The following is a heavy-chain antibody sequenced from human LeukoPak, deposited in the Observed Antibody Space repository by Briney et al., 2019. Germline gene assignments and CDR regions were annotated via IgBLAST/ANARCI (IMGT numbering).Heavy chain of an antibody. CDR3: AKDRLMCSDTTCYTDAFDI. J-gene: IGHJ3*02. CDR2: IPYDGSNK. Sequence: HPGGSLRLSCAASGFTFSSYGMHWVRQAPGKGLEWVAFIPYDGSNKYYADSVKGRFTISRDNSKNTLYLQMNSLRAEDTAVYYCAKDRLMCSDTTCYTDAFDIWGQGTMVTVSS. V-gene: IGHV3-30*02. D-gene: IGHD2-2*02. CDR1: GFTFSSYG.